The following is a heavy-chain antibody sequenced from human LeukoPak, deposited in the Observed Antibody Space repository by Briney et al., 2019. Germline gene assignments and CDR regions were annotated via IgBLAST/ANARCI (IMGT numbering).Heavy chain of an antibody. CDR2: IYHSGST. CDR1: GYSISSGYY. V-gene: IGHV4-38-2*02. CDR3: ARSRRSGYHGYYFDY. Sequence: PSETLSLTCTVSGYSISSGYYWGWIRQPPGKGLEWIGSIYHSGSTYYNPSLKSRVTISVDTSKNQFSLKLSSVTAADTAVYYCARSRRSGYHGYYFDYWGQGTLVTVSS. J-gene: IGHJ4*02. D-gene: IGHD3-22*01.